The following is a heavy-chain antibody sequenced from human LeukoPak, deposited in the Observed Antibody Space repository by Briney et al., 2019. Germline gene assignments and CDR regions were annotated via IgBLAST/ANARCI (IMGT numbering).Heavy chain of an antibody. V-gene: IGHV3-23*01. J-gene: IGHJ5*02. CDR3: ALHHGSYYLRRWFDP. CDR1: GFTFSSYD. CDR2: VSGSGDST. D-gene: IGHD1-26*01. Sequence: GGSLRLSCAASGFTFSSYDMSWVRQAPGKGLEWVSAVSGSGDSTHYADSVKGRITISRDNSKNTLYLQMNSLRAEDTAVYYCALHHGSYYLRRWFDPWGQGTLVTVSS.